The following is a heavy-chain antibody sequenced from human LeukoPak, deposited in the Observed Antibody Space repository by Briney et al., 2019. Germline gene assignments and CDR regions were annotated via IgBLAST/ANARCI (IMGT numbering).Heavy chain of an antibody. J-gene: IGHJ4*02. D-gene: IGHD3-22*01. Sequence: QPGGSLRLSCAASGFTFSSYGIHWVRQAPGKGLEWVAFIRYDGSNKYYADSVKGRFTISRDNSKNTLYLQMNRLRAEDTAVYYCAKDFSVYNYDSRVLDYWGQGTLVTVSS. CDR1: GFTFSSYG. V-gene: IGHV3-30*02. CDR3: AKDFSVYNYDSRVLDY. CDR2: IRYDGSNK.